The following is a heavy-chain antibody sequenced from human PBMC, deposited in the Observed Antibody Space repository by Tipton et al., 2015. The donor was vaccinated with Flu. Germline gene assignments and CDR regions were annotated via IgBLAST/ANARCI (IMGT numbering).Heavy chain of an antibody. CDR1: GGSISSSSYY. D-gene: IGHD2-15*01. CDR3: ATKEVSYCSGGSCYSYYFDY. J-gene: IGHJ4*02. CDR2: IDYSGST. Sequence: LRLSCTVSGGSISSSSYYWGWIRQPPGKGLEWIGSIDYSGSTYYNPSLKSRVTISVHTSKNQFSLKLSSVTAADTAVYYCATKEVSYCSGGSCYSYYFDYWGQGTLVTVSS. V-gene: IGHV4-39*01.